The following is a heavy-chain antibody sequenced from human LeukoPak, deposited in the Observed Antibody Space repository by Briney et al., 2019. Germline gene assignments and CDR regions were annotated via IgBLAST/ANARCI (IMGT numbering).Heavy chain of an antibody. CDR2: IRYDGSNK. CDR3: AKALTPQISFDY. D-gene: IGHD3-16*01. V-gene: IGHV3-30*02. CDR1: GFTFSSYG. Sequence: GGSLRLSCAASGFTFSSYGMHWVRQAPGKGLEWVAFIRYDGSNKYYADSVKGRFTISRDNSKNTLYLQMNSLRAEDTAVYYCAKALTPQISFDYWGQGTLVTVSS. J-gene: IGHJ4*02.